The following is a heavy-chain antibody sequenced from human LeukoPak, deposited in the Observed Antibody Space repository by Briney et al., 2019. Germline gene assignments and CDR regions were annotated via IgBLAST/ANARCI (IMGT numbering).Heavy chain of an antibody. D-gene: IGHD3-9*01. Sequence: SETLSLTCAVYGGSFSGYYWSWIRQPPGKGLEWIGEINHSGSTNYNPSLKSRVTISVDTSKNQFSLKLSSVTAADTAVYYCARGRLRYFDWSYGKPFDYWGQGTLVTVSS. CDR2: INHSGST. V-gene: IGHV4-34*01. CDR1: GGSFSGYY. CDR3: ARGRLRYFDWSYGKPFDY. J-gene: IGHJ4*02.